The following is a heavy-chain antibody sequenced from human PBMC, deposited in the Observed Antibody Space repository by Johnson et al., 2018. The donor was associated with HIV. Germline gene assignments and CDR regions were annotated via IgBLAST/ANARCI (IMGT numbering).Heavy chain of an antibody. CDR2: ISSSGSTI. CDR3: ARVLESKVAAGSWAFDI. Sequence: QVQLVESGGGLVKPGGSLRLSCAASGFTFSDYYMSWIRQAPGKGLEWVSYISSSGSTIYYADSVKGRFTISRDNSKNTLYLQMNSLTTEDTAVYYCARVLESKVAAGSWAFDIWGQGTMVTVSS. V-gene: IGHV3-11*04. CDR1: GFTFSDYY. D-gene: IGHD6-13*01. J-gene: IGHJ3*02.